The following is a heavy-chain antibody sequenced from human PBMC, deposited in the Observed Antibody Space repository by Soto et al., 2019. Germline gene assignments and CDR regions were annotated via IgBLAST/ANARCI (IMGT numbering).Heavy chain of an antibody. V-gene: IGHV1-2*02. CDR1: GYTFTSYA. CDR2: YISNSGDT. J-gene: IGHJ4*02. D-gene: IGHD6-13*01. Sequence: VASVKVSCKASGYTFTSYAMHWVRQAPGQGFEWLGYISNSGDTKFSQNFQGRVSMTRDTSITTAYMELRGLQSGDTAVYYCAAGGSWYAFWGQGTLVTVSS. CDR3: AAGGSWYAF.